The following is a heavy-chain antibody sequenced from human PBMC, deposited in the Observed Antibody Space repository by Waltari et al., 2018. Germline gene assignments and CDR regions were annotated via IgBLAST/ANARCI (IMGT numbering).Heavy chain of an antibody. CDR2: ISSSCTTI. CDR1: GFTFSDYY. Sequence: QVQLVESGGGLVKPGGSLRLSCAASGFTFSDYYMSWFRQAPGQGLEWVSFISSSCTTIYYEDSVKGRFTISRDNAKNSLYLQMKSLRVEDTAVYFCVRDASWNIDYWGQGTLVTVSS. J-gene: IGHJ4*02. CDR3: VRDASWNIDY. V-gene: IGHV3-11*04. D-gene: IGHD1-1*01.